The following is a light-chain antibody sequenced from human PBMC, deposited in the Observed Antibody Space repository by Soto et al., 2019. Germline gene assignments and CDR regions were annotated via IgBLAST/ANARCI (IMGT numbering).Light chain of an antibody. Sequence: QSLLTHPASLSGSPGQSITISCTGTSSDVGGYNYVSWYQQHPGKAPKLMIYEVSNRPSGVSNRFSGSKSGNTASLTISGLQAEDEADYYCSSSTSSSSYVFGTGTKVTGL. V-gene: IGLV2-14*01. J-gene: IGLJ1*01. CDR3: SSSTSSSSYV. CDR2: EVS. CDR1: SSDVGGYNY.